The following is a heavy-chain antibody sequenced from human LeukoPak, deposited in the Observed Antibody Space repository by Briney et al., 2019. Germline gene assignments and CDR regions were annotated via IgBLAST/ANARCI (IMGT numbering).Heavy chain of an antibody. J-gene: IGHJ4*02. V-gene: IGHV3-30*02. CDR3: ARVASQGYDFWSGYPSHFDY. CDR1: GFTFTSYG. D-gene: IGHD3-3*01. Sequence: GGSLRLSCAGSGFTFTSYGMHWVRQAPGKGLEWVAFIRYDGSNKYYADSVKGRFTISRDNSKNTLYLQMNSLRAEDTAVYYCARVASQGYDFWSGYPSHFDYWGQGTLVTVSS. CDR2: IRYDGSNK.